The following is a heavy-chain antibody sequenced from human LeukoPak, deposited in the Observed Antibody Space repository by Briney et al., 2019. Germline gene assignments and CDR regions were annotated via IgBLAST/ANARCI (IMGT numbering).Heavy chain of an antibody. Sequence: SETLSLTCTVSGGSISSSNYYWGWIRQPPGKGLEWIASIYYTGSTYYNPSLKSRVTISVDTSKNQFSLKLSSVTAADTAVYYCARRIIAVTGTVVYYFDYRGQGTLVTVSS. CDR1: GGSISSSNYY. CDR3: ARRIIAVTGTVVYYFDY. J-gene: IGHJ4*02. V-gene: IGHV4-39*01. D-gene: IGHD6-19*01. CDR2: IYYTGST.